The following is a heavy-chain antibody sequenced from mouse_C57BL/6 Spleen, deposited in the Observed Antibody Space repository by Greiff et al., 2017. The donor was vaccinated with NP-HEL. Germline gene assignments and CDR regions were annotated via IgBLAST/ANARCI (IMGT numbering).Heavy chain of an antibody. Sequence: EVMLVESGGDLVKPGGSLKLSCAASGFTFSSYGMSWVRQTPDKRLEWVATISSGGSYTYYPDSVKGRFTISRDNAKNTLFLQMTSLRSEDTAMYYCARESPYWYFDVWGTGTTVTVSS. CDR2: ISSGGSYT. CDR3: ARESPYWYFDV. J-gene: IGHJ1*03. CDR1: GFTFSSYG. V-gene: IGHV5-6*01.